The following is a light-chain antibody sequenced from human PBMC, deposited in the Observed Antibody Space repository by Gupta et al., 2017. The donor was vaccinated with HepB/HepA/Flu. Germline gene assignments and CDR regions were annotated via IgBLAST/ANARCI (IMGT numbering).Light chain of an antibody. Sequence: SYELPQPPSVSVSLGQMARITCSGEALPQKYAYWYQQKPGQFPVLVIYKDSERPSGIPERFSGSSSGTIATLTISGVQAEDEADYYCLSADSSCTPAVFGGGTKLTVL. CDR1: ALPQKY. V-gene: IGLV3-16*01. CDR2: KDS. CDR3: LSADSSCTPAV. J-gene: IGLJ3*02.